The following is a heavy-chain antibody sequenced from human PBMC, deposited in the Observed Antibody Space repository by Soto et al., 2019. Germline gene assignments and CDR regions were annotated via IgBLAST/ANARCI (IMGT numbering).Heavy chain of an antibody. CDR2: IYYSGST. V-gene: IGHV4-30-4*01. J-gene: IGHJ4*02. Sequence: PSETLSLTCTVSGGSISSGDYYWSWIRQPPGKGLEWIGYIYYSGSTYYNPSLKSRVTISVDTSKNQFSLKLSSVTAADTAVDSCARGWGSRYSYVPGFDYWGQGTLVPVSS. CDR1: GGSISSGDYY. D-gene: IGHD5-18*01. CDR3: ARGWGSRYSYVPGFDY.